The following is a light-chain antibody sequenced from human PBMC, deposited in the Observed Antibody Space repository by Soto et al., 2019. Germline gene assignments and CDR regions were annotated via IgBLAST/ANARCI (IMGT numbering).Light chain of an antibody. V-gene: IGLV2-8*01. CDR2: AVD. CDR1: SNDVGDYDD. J-gene: IGLJ1*01. Sequence: QSVLTQPPSASGSPGQSVTISCTGTSNDVGDYDDVSWYQQHPDKAPRLIISAVDKRPSVVPDRFSGSKSGNTASLTVSGLQAYDEADYYCSSYTGSNTKVFGTRTKVTVL. CDR3: SSYTGSNTKV.